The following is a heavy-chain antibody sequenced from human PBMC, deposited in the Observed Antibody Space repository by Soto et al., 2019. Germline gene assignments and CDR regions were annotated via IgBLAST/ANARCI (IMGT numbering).Heavy chain of an antibody. CDR2: INSDGSTT. J-gene: IGHJ4*02. V-gene: IGHV3-74*01. CDR1: GFTFSCYW. D-gene: IGHD4-17*01. CDR3: ASAKIGDYFQVY. Sequence: GGSLRLSCAVSGFTFSCYWMHWVRQAPGKGLVWVSRINSDGSTTSYADSVKGRFTISRDNAKNTLYLQMDSLRAEDTAVYYCASAKIGDYFQVYWGQGTLVTVSS.